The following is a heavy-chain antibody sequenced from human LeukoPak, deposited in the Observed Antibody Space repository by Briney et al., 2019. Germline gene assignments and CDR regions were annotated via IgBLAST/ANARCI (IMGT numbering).Heavy chain of an antibody. D-gene: IGHD3-9*01. CDR1: GFTFSSYA. J-gene: IGHJ4*02. V-gene: IGHV3-23*01. CDR3: AKDSLYDILTGYYKG. CDR2: ISGSGGST. Sequence: GGSLRLSCAASGFTFSSYAMSWVRQPPGKGLEWVSAISGSGGSTYYADSVKGRFTISRDNSKNTLYPQMNSLRAEDTAVYYCAKDSLYDILTGYYKGWGQGTLVTVSS.